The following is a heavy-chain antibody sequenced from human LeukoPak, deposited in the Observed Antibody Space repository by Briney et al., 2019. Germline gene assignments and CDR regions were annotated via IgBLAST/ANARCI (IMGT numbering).Heavy chain of an antibody. CDR1: GFIFSSYG. V-gene: IGHV3-30*03. CDR3: ALPPDGGGPHY. Sequence: PGGSLRLSCAASGFIFSSYGMHWVRQAPGKGLEWVAVISNDGSKKYYADSVKGRFTISRDNSKNTLFLQMNSLRAEDTAVYYCALPPDGGGPHYWGQGTLVTVSS. D-gene: IGHD2-15*01. J-gene: IGHJ4*02. CDR2: ISNDGSKK.